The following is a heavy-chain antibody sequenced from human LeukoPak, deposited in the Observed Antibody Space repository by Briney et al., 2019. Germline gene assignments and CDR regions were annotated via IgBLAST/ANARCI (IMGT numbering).Heavy chain of an antibody. CDR1: GFSFHDYD. V-gene: IGHV3-9*01. CDR3: AKDLDASGRQNDYYYYGMDV. D-gene: IGHD3-10*01. Sequence: PGGSLRLSCAASGFSFHDYDMHLVRQAPGKGLEWVAGITWDSGRIGYADSVKGRFTVSRDNAQNSLYLQMNRLRPEDTALYYCAKDLDASGRQNDYYYYGMDVWGQGTTVTVSS. J-gene: IGHJ6*02. CDR2: ITWDSGRI.